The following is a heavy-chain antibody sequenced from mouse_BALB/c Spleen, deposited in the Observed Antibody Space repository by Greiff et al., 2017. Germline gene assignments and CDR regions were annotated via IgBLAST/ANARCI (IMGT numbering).Heavy chain of an antibody. CDR1: GYTFTNYW. J-gene: IGHJ3*01. CDR3: AMITTSPSWFAY. CDR2: IYPGGGYT. Sequence: QVQLQQPGAELVRPGASVKLSCKASGYTFTNYWLGWVKQRPGHGLEWIGDIYPGGGYTNYNEKFKGKATLTADTSSSTAYMQLSSLTSEDSAVYFCAMITTSPSWFAYWGQGTLVTVSA. V-gene: IGHV1-63*02. D-gene: IGHD2-4*01.